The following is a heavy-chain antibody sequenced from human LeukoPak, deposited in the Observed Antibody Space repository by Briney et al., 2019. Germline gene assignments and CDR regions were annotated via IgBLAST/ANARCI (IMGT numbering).Heavy chain of an antibody. CDR1: GGSISSSSYY. CDR2: IYYSGST. Sequence: SETLSLTCTVSGGSISSSSYYWGWVRQPPGKGLEWIVNIYYSGSTSYNPSLKSRVTISVDTSKNQFSLKLSSVTAADTAVFYCARLTGRDSSDWPYFHYWGQGALVTVSS. J-gene: IGHJ4*02. CDR3: ARLTGRDSSDWPYFHY. D-gene: IGHD6-25*01. V-gene: IGHV4-39*01.